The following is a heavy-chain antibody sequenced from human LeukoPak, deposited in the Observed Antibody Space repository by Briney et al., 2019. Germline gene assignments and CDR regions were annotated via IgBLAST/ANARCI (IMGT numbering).Heavy chain of an antibody. CDR2: IIPIFGTA. D-gene: IGHD4-17*01. Sequence: GASVKVSCKASGGTFSSYAISWVRQAPGQGLEWMGGIIPIFGTANYAQKFQGRVTITTDESTSTAYMELSSLRSEDTAVYYCARDSPGRSDYGGRENWFDPWGQGTLVTVSS. CDR1: GGTFSSYA. V-gene: IGHV1-69*05. J-gene: IGHJ5*02. CDR3: ARDSPGRSDYGGRENWFDP.